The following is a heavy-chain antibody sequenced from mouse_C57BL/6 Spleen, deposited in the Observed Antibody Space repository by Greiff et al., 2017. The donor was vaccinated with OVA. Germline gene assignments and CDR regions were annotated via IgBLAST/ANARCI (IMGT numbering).Heavy chain of an antibody. CDR2: ISDGGSYT. Sequence: EVQLVESGGGLVKPGGSLKLSCAASGFTFSSYAMSWVRQTPEKSLEWVATISDGGSYTYYPDNVKGRFTISRDNAKNNLYLQMSHLKSEDTAMYYCARDRITTAPYYFDYWGQGTTLTVSS. V-gene: IGHV5-4*01. D-gene: IGHD1-2*01. J-gene: IGHJ2*01. CDR3: ARDRITTAPYYFDY. CDR1: GFTFSSYA.